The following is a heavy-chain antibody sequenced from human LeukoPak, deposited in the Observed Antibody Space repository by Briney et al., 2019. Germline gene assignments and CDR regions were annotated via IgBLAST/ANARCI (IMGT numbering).Heavy chain of an antibody. CDR3: ARRGSSGWYTEPFFDY. CDR1: GFTFSIYA. J-gene: IGHJ4*02. D-gene: IGHD6-19*01. V-gene: IGHV3-23*01. CDR2: ISDSGGST. Sequence: PGGSLRLSCAASGFTFSIYAMSWVRQAPGKGLEWVSTISDSGGSTYYTDSVKGRFTISRDNSKNTLYLQMNSLRAEDTAVYYCARRGSSGWYTEPFFDYWGQGTLVTVSS.